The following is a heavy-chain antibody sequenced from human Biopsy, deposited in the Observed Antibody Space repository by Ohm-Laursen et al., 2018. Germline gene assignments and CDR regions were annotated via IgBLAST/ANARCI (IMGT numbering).Heavy chain of an antibody. Sequence: SLRLSCTASGFIFDDYAMHWVRQAPGKGLEWVSTISFNSGTIAYADSVKGRFTISRDSAKNSLYLQMNSLRAEDTALYYCAKGQAPDGYNYAFDIWGQGTMLTVSS. CDR3: AKGQAPDGYNYAFDI. CDR1: GFIFDDYA. CDR2: ISFNSGTI. V-gene: IGHV3-9*01. J-gene: IGHJ3*02. D-gene: IGHD5-24*01.